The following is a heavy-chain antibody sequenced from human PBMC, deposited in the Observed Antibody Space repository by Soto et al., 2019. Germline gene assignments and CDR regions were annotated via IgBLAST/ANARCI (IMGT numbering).Heavy chain of an antibody. J-gene: IGHJ4*02. CDR3: VGFCSSNSCTDS. Sequence: PSETLSLTCVVYGGSFSGYYWSWIRQPPGKGLEWIGEINHSGSTHYNPSLKSRVTMSVDTSKNQFSLTLSSVTAADTAMYYCVGFCSSNSCTDSWGQGTLVTVSS. CDR1: GGSFSGYY. D-gene: IGHD2-2*01. CDR2: INHSGST. V-gene: IGHV4-34*01.